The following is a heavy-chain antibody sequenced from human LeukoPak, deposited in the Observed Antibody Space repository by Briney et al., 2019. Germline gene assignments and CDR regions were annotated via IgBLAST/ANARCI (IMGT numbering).Heavy chain of an antibody. CDR3: ARGADREGRDGYNQDDY. Sequence: PGGSLRLSCAASGFTFSSYSMNWVRQAPGKGLEWISYIGISSGNTKYADSVKGRFTISGDKAKNSVYLQMNSLRVEDTAVYYCARGADREGRDGYNQDDYWGQGTLVTVSS. V-gene: IGHV3-48*01. CDR2: IGISSGNT. CDR1: GFTFSSYS. J-gene: IGHJ4*02. D-gene: IGHD5-24*01.